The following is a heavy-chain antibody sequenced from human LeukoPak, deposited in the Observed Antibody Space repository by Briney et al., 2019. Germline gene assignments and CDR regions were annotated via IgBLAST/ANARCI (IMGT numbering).Heavy chain of an antibody. CDR1: GHTLSDLS. J-gene: IGHJ4*02. V-gene: IGHV1-24*01. Sequence: ASVKVSCKVSGHTLSDLSMHWVRQAPGKGLEWMGGFNPEDAETIYAQKFQGRVTMTEDTSADTVYMELNSLISDDTAVYYCATPVPHDTSGYYYRFDYWGQGTLVTVSS. CDR2: FNPEDAET. D-gene: IGHD3-22*01. CDR3: ATPVPHDTSGYYYRFDY.